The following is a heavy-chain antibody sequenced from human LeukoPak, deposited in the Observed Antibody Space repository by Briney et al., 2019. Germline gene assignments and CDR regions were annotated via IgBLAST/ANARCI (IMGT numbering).Heavy chain of an antibody. CDR1: GYTFTDYY. Sequence: ASVKVSCKASGYTFTDYYMHWVRQAPGQGLEWMGRINPNSGGTNYAQKFQGRVTMTRDTSISTAYMELSRLTSDDTAVYYCARSRARINYYDSSGYEANSDYCGQGTLVTVSS. J-gene: IGHJ4*02. CDR3: ARSRARINYYDSSGYEANSDY. V-gene: IGHV1-2*06. D-gene: IGHD3-22*01. CDR2: INPNSGGT.